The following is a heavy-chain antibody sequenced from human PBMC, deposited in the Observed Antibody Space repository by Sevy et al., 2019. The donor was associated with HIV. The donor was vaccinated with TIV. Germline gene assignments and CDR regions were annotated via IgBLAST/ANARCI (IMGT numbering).Heavy chain of an antibody. CDR1: GYTFTSYY. J-gene: IGHJ5*02. CDR3: ARTYPTGGGATQYWFDP. V-gene: IGHV1-46*01. CDR2: INPSGGST. D-gene: IGHD1-26*01. Sequence: ASVKVSCKASGYTFTSYYMHWVRQAPGQGLEWMGIINPSGGSTSYAQKFQGRVTMTRDTSTSTVYMELSSLRSEDTAVYYCARTYPTGGGATQYWFDPSGQGTLVTVSS.